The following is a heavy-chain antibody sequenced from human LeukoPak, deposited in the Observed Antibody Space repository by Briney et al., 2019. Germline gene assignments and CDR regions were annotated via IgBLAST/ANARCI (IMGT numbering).Heavy chain of an antibody. CDR1: GGSISSSSYY. J-gene: IGHJ6*02. CDR2: IYYSGST. D-gene: IGHD3-10*01. Sequence: SETLSLTCTVSGGSISSSSYYWGWIRQPPGKGLEWTGSIYYSGSTYYNPSLKSRVTISVDTSKNQFSLKLSSVTAADTAVYYCAVLGSGSYYPYYYYGMDVWGQGTTVTVSS. V-gene: IGHV4-39*01. CDR3: AVLGSGSYYPYYYYGMDV.